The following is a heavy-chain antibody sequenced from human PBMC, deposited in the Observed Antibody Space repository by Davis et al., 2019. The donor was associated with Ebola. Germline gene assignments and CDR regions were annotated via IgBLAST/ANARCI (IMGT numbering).Heavy chain of an antibody. J-gene: IGHJ4*02. V-gene: IGHV3-33*01. CDR3: ARSQTPLVFDY. CDR2: IWYDGSNK. Sequence: PGGSLRLSCAATGFTFSSYGMHWVRQAPGKGLEWVAVIWYDGSNKYYADSVKGRFTISRDNSKNTLYLQMNSLRAEDTAVYYCARSQTPLVFDYWGQGTLVTVSS. CDR1: GFTFSSYG.